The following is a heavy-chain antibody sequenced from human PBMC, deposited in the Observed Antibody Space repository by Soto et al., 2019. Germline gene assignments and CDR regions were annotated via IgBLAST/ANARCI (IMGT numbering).Heavy chain of an antibody. Sequence: GASVKVSCKASGYTFTSYDINWVRQATGQGLEWMGWMNPNSGNTGYAQKFQGRVTMTRNTSISTAYMELSSLRSEDTAVYYCARAPKTISDLGTLLPDYWGQGTLVAVSS. CDR3: ARAPKTISDLGTLLPDY. V-gene: IGHV1-8*01. D-gene: IGHD3-3*01. J-gene: IGHJ4*02. CDR2: MNPNSGNT. CDR1: GYTFTSYD.